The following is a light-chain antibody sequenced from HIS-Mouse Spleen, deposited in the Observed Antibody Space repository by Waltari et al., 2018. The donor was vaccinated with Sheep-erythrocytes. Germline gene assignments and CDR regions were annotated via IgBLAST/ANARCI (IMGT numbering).Light chain of an antibody. CDR1: KLGYKY. CDR3: QAWDSSTAV. CDR2: QDS. Sequence: SYELTQPPSVSVSPGQTASITCSGDKLGYKYACWYQQKPGQSPVLVIYQDSKRPSGIPGRFSGSNSGNTATLTISGTQAMDEADYYCQAWDSSTAVFGGGTKLTVL. V-gene: IGLV3-1*01. J-gene: IGLJ2*01.